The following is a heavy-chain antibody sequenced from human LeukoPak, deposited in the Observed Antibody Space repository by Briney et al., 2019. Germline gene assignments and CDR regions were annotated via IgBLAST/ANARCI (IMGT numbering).Heavy chain of an antibody. J-gene: IGHJ4*02. CDR2: ISGSGGST. CDR3: AKPNTRGYSSGWYALDY. CDR1: GFTFDDYA. D-gene: IGHD6-19*01. Sequence: PGGSLRLSCAASGFTFDDYAMHWVRQAPGKGLEWVSAISGSGGSTYYADSVKGRFTISRDNSKNTLYLQMNSLRAEDTAVYYCAKPNTRGYSSGWYALDYWGQGTLVTVPS. V-gene: IGHV3-23*01.